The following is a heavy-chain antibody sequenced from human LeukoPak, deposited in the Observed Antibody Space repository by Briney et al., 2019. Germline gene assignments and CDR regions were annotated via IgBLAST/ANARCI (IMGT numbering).Heavy chain of an antibody. D-gene: IGHD5-12*01. CDR1: GFTFSSYE. J-gene: IGHJ4*02. CDR3: ATKLGSGYDYVY. Sequence: GGSLRLSCAASGFTFSSYEMNWVRQAPGKGLEWVSYISSSGSTIYYADSVKGRFTISRDNAKNSLYLQMNSLRAEGTAVYYCATKLGSGYDYVYWGQGTLVTVSS. V-gene: IGHV3-48*03. CDR2: ISSSGSTI.